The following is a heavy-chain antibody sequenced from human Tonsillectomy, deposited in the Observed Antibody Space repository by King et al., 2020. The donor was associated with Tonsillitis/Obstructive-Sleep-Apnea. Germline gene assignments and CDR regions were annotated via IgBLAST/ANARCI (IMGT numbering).Heavy chain of an antibody. CDR3: ATSPANIVVVPTTLHFDY. CDR2: IIPIFGTR. CDR1: GGTFSNYN. Sequence: QLVQSGAEVKKPGSSVRVSCRASGGTFSNYNINWVRQAPGQGLQWMGGIIPIFGTRDYAQKFQGRVTITADESTSTAYMDLSSLRSEDTAVYYCATSPANIVVVPTTLHFDYWGQGTLVTVSS. V-gene: IGHV1-69*12. D-gene: IGHD2-2*01. J-gene: IGHJ4*02.